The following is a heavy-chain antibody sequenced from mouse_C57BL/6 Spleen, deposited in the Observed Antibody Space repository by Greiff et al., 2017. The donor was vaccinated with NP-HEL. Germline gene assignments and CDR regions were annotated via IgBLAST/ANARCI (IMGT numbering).Heavy chain of an antibody. D-gene: IGHD3-2*02. CDR1: GYTFTSYW. CDR3: ASSSSGYLDY. CDR2: IDPSDSYT. V-gene: IGHV1-50*01. Sequence: VQLQQPGAELVKPGASVKLSCKASGYTFTSYWMQWVKQRPGQGLEWIGEIDPSDSYTNYNQKFKGKATLTVDTSSSTAYMQLSSLTSEDSAVYYCASSSSGYLDYWGQGTTLTVSS. J-gene: IGHJ2*01.